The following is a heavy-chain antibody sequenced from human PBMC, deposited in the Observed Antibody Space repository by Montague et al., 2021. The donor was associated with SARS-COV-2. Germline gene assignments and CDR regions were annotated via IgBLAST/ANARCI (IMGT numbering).Heavy chain of an antibody. D-gene: IGHD4/OR15-4a*01. J-gene: IGHJ6*02. Sequence: SETLSLTCTVSGGSISSYYWSWIRQPPGKGLEWIGRIYPSGSTKXNPSLKSRVTMSVDTSKNQFSLKLSSVTAADTAVYYCARGHMTILFMVYYYCMDVWGQGTTVTVSS. CDR2: IYPSGST. CDR3: ARGHMTILFMVYYYCMDV. V-gene: IGHV4-4*07. CDR1: GGSISSYY.